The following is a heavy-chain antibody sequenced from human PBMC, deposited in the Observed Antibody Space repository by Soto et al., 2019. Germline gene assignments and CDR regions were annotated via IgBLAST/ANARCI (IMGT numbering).Heavy chain of an antibody. J-gene: IGHJ3*02. V-gene: IGHV3-66*01. D-gene: IGHD2-15*01. CDR3: AREPRYCRGGSCSITGDAYDI. Sequence: GSLRLSCTASGWIVSDTYVNWVRQAPGKGLEWVSVISNRGDTHYADSVRGRFSLSRDISDNTLHLQMNNLRVEDTAVYYCAREPRYCRGGSCSITGDAYDIWGQGTMVTVSS. CDR2: ISNRGDT. CDR1: GWIVSDTY.